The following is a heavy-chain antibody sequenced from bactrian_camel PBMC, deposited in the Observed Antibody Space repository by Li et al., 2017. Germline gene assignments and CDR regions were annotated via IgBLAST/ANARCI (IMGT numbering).Heavy chain of an antibody. J-gene: IGHJ6*01. CDR1: GNTGRRYYTNYC. CDR3: ATRVGKDGYCYGTWGS. V-gene: IGHV3S53*01. Sequence: HVQLVESGGGSVQAGGSLRLSCVASGNTGRRYYTNYCMGWVRQAPGKEREGVATIDSDGTTTYADSVKGRFTISQDTAKNMVYLQMNDLKPEDTGMYYCATRVGKDGYCYGTWGSWGPGTQVTVS. CDR2: IDSDGTT. D-gene: IGHD2*01.